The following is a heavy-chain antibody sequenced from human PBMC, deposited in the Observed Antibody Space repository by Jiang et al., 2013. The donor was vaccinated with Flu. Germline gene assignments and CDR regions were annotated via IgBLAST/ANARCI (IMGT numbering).Heavy chain of an antibody. Sequence: GAEVKKPGASVRISCEASGFTFSDYYMHWVRQAPGQGLEWMGMISPGGDTTFYAQRFQGRITMTSDTSTRNVYLDLWSLTSDDTGVFFCARGSDGNVGYFYADLWGQGTLVTVAS. CDR1: GFTFSDYY. CDR2: ISPGGDTT. V-gene: IGHV1-46*01. J-gene: IGHJ5*02. D-gene: IGHD3-22*01. CDR3: ARGSDGNVGYFYADL.